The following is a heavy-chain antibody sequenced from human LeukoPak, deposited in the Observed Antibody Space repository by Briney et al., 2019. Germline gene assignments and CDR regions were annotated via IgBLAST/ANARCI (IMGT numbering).Heavy chain of an antibody. CDR1: GFTFSSYS. D-gene: IGHD2-15*01. CDR3: ARDSRGVVATSDY. V-gene: IGHV3-21*01. CDR2: ISSSSSYI. Sequence: GGSLRLSCAASGFTFSSYSMNWVRQAPGKGLEWVSSISSSSSYIYYADSVKGRFTISRDNAKNSLYLQMNSLRAEDTAVYHCARDSRGVVATSDYWGQGTLVTVSS. J-gene: IGHJ4*02.